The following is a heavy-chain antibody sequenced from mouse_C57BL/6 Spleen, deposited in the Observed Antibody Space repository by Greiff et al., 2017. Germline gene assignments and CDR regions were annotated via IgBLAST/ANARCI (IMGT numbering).Heavy chain of an antibody. J-gene: IGHJ1*03. CDR1: GFSLPSYG. CDR3: ARKGLAGFYWYFDV. Sequence: QVQLKQSGPGLVQPSQSLSITCTVSGFSLPSYGVHWVRQSPGKGLEWLGVIWSGGSTDYTAAFISRLGIRKDNSKSQVFFKMNSLQADDTAIYYCARKGLAGFYWYFDVWGTGTTVTVAS. CDR2: IWSGGST. V-gene: IGHV2-2*01. D-gene: IGHD4-1*01.